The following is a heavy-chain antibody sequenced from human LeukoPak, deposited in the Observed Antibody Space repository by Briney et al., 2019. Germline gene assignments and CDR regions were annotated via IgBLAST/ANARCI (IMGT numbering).Heavy chain of an antibody. CDR2: INHSGST. CDR1: GGSFSGYY. J-gene: IGHJ6*02. V-gene: IGHV4-34*01. Sequence: PSETLSLTCAVYGGSFSGYYWSWIRQPPGKGLEWIGEINHSGSTNYNPSLKSRVTISVDTSKNQFSLKLSSATAADTAVYYCARGQTTVSYYYYYGMDVWGQGTTVTVSS. D-gene: IGHD4-4*01. CDR3: ARGQTTVSYYYYYGMDV.